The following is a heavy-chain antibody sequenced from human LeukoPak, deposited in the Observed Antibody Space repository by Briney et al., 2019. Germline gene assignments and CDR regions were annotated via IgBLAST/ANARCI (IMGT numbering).Heavy chain of an antibody. CDR2: VYYSGST. CDR3: ARRRGYCSSTSCYGRRLDWFDP. D-gene: IGHD2-2*01. J-gene: IGHJ5*02. Sequence: SETLSLTCTVSGGSISSSSYYWGWIRQPPGRGLEWIGNVYYSGSTYYNPSLKSRVTISVDTSKNQFSLKLSSVTVADTAVYYCARRRGYCSSTSCYGRRLDWFDPWGQGTLVTVSS. V-gene: IGHV4-39*01. CDR1: GGSISSSSYY.